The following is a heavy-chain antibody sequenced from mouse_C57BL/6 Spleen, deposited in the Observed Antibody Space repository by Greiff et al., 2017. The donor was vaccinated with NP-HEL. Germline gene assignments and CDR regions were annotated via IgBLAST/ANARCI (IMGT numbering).Heavy chain of an antibody. CDR3: ASYYDYDGFAY. Sequence: QVQLQQSGAELVRPGSSVKLSCKASGYTFTSYWMEWVKQRPGQGLEWIGNIYPSDSETHYNQKFKDKATLTVDKSSSTAYMQLSSLTSEDSAVYYCASYYDYDGFAYWGQGTLVTVSA. V-gene: IGHV1-61*01. CDR2: IYPSDSET. J-gene: IGHJ3*01. D-gene: IGHD2-4*01. CDR1: GYTFTSYW.